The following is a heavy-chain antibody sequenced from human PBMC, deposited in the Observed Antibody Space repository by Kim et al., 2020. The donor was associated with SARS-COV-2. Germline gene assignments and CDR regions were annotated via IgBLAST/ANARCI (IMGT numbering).Heavy chain of an antibody. CDR3: ARQVISAWFNFDL. V-gene: IGHV4-39*01. J-gene: IGHJ3*01. Sequence: YYSRSLKNRLTISVDTSKKQFSLKVTSVTAADTAMYYCARQVISAWFNFDLWGQGTMVTVSS. D-gene: IGHD2-21*01.